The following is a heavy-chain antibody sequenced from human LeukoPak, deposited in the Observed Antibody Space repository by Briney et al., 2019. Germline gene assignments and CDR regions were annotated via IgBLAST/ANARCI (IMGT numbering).Heavy chain of an antibody. V-gene: IGHV3-7*01. CDR3: AREGERYYFDY. CDR1: GFTFSSYW. J-gene: IGHJ4*02. Sequence: PGGPLRLSCAPSGFTFSSYWMSWVRQAPGRGRAWVANIKQDGSEKYYADSVKGRFTISRDNAKNSLYLQMNSLRAEDTAVYYCAREGERYYFDYWGQGTLVTVSS. CDR2: IKQDGSEK.